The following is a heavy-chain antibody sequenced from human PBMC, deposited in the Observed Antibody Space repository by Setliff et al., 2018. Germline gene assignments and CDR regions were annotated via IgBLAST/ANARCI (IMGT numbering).Heavy chain of an antibody. J-gene: IGHJ4*02. V-gene: IGHV1-18*01. CDR1: GYTYTNYG. CDR3: ARAGLAAAGRKGVFDH. Sequence: ASVKVSCKASGYTYTNYGITWVRQAPGQGLEWMGWINNYSFKTNYPQKFLGRVTMTRDTSTGTVYMELTSLKSEDTAVYYCARAGLAAAGRKGVFDHWGQGTLVTVSS. D-gene: IGHD6-25*01. CDR2: INNYSFKT.